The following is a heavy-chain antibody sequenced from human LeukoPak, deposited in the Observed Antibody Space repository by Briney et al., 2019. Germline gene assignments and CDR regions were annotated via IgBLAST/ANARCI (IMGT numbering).Heavy chain of an antibody. CDR2: IKQDGSEK. V-gene: IGHV3-7*01. J-gene: IGHJ4*02. CDR1: GFTFSSYW. D-gene: IGHD3-10*01. Sequence: PGGSLRLSCAASGFTFSSYWMSWVRQAPGKGLEWVANIKQDGSEKYYADSVKGRFTISRDNAKNSLYLQMNSLRAEDTAVYYCARDSYYYGSGSSSDEYYFDYWGQGTLVTVSS. CDR3: ARDSYYYGSGSSSDEYYFDY.